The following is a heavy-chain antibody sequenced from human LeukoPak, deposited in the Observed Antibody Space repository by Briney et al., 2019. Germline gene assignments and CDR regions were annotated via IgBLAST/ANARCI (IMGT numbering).Heavy chain of an antibody. CDR3: ARRMTATSKCFDY. V-gene: IGHV3-23*01. Sequence: GGSLRLSCAASGFTFSDYSLNWVRQTPGKGLEWVSTVTTDTGPTYYTDSVKGRFTVSRDSSKNTLYLQMNSLRAEDTAVYFCARRMTATSKCFDYWGQGTLVTVSS. CDR1: GFTFSDYS. D-gene: IGHD2/OR15-2a*01. J-gene: IGHJ4*02. CDR2: VTTDTGPT.